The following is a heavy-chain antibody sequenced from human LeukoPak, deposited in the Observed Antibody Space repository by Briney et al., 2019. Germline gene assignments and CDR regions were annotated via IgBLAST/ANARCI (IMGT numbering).Heavy chain of an antibody. CDR2: ISGSSSDI. D-gene: IGHD3-16*01. Sequence: GGSLRLSCAGSEFTFSSYSMNWVRQAPGEGLEWVSSISGSSSDIYYADSVKGRFTISRDNSKNSLYLQMKSLRAEDTALYYCARRGYHDYSGFDYWGQGTLVTVSS. CDR1: EFTFSSYS. V-gene: IGHV3-21*01. J-gene: IGHJ4*02. CDR3: ARRGYHDYSGFDY.